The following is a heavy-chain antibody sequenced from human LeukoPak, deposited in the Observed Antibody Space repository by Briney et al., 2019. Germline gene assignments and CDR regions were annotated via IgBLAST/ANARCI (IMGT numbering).Heavy chain of an antibody. CDR2: IYYSGST. J-gene: IGHJ4*02. CDR1: GGSISSSSYS. D-gene: IGHD6-13*01. V-gene: IGHV4-39*01. CDR3: ARLGYSSSWSHPFN. Sequence: SETLSLTCTVSGGSISSSSYSWGWIRQPPGKGLEWIGSIYYSGSTYYNPSLKSRVTISVDTSKNQFSLKLSSVTAADTAVYYCARLGYSSSWSHPFNWGQGTLVTVSS.